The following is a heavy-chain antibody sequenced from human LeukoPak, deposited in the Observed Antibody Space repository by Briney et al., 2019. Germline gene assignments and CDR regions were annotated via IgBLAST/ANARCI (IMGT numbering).Heavy chain of an antibody. J-gene: IGHJ4*02. D-gene: IGHD2-2*02. Sequence: GGSLRLSCAASGFTFSTYSMNWVRQAPGKGLEWVSSISSSSSYIYYADSVKGRFTISRDNAKNSLYLQMNSLRAEDTAVYYCARDPLGYCSSTSCYNYFDYWGQGTLVTVSS. CDR2: ISSSSSYI. CDR3: ARDPLGYCSSTSCYNYFDY. CDR1: GFTFSTYS. V-gene: IGHV3-21*01.